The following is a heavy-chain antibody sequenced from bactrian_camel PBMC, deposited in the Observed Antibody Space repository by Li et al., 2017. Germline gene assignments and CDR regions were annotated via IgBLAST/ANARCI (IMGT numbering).Heavy chain of an antibody. V-gene: IGHV3S40*01. CDR1: GFAFSLYA. J-gene: IGHJ6*01. D-gene: IGHD3*01. Sequence: VQLVESGGGLVQPGGSLRLSCAASGFAFSLYAMNWVRQAPGKGLEWVSVASQLGDFTAYADSVKGRFTTSQDDVKNTMYLQMNDLKPEDTATYYCAEAFRNCRDGCECSSFGYWGQGTQVTVS. CDR3: AEAFRNCRDGCECSSFGY. CDR2: ASQLGDFT.